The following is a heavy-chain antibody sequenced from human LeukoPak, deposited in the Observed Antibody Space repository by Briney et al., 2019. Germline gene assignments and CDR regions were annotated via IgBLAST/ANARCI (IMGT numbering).Heavy chain of an antibody. CDR3: ARGYCTSSSCYNDY. D-gene: IGHD2-2*02. CDR2: MSFDVNNK. J-gene: IGHJ4*02. V-gene: IGHV3-30*03. CDR1: GFTFSSYG. Sequence: GSLRLSCAASGFTFSSYGMHWVRQAPGKGLEWVATMSFDVNNKYYADSVRGRFTISRDNSKNTLYLQMNSLRAEDTAVYSCARGYCTSSSCYNDYWGQGTLVTVSS.